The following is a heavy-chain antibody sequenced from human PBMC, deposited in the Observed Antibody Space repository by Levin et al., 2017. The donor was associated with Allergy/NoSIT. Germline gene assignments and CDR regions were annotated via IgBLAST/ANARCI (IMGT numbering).Heavy chain of an antibody. V-gene: IGHV4-59*01. Sequence: SQTLSLTCTVSGGSISSYYWSWIRQPPGKGLEWIGYIYYSGSTNYNPSLKSRVTISVDTSKNQFSLKLSSVTAADTAVYYCARDGVSSYSSSWYYFDYWGQGTLVTVSS. J-gene: IGHJ4*02. CDR2: IYYSGST. CDR1: GGSISSYY. D-gene: IGHD6-13*01. CDR3: ARDGVSSYSSSWYYFDY.